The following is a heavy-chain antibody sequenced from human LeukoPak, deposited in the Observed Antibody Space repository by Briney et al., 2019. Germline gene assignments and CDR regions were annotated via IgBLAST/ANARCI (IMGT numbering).Heavy chain of an antibody. CDR3: ARPAYYDILTDDPSNNWFDP. Sequence: ASVKVSCKTSGYTFNGYYMHWVRQAPGQGLEWMGWINPNSGDTNYAQKFQGRVTMTSDTSISTAYMELRRLRSDDTAVYYCARPAYYDILTDDPSNNWFDPWGQGILVTVSS. V-gene: IGHV1-2*02. CDR2: INPNSGDT. D-gene: IGHD3-9*01. J-gene: IGHJ5*02. CDR1: GYTFNGYY.